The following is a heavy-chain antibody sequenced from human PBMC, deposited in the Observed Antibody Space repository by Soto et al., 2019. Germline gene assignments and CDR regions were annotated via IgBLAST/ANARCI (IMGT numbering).Heavy chain of an antibody. J-gene: IGHJ6*02. CDR1: GGSISSADYY. CDR3: ARAIVVTIGGMDV. D-gene: IGHD5-12*01. V-gene: IGHV4-30-4*01. Sequence: SETLSLTCTVSGGSISSADYYWSWVRQPPGKGLEWIGYIYYSGSTFFNPSLKSRVTISKDTSRNQFSLRLNSVTAADTAVYYCARAIVVTIGGMDVWGQGTTVTVSS. CDR2: IYYSGST.